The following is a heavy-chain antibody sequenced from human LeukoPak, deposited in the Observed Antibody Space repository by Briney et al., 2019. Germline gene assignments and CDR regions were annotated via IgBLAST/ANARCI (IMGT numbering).Heavy chain of an antibody. CDR2: ISYDGSNK. Sequence: PGGSLRLSCAASGFTFSSYGMHWVRQAPGKGLEWVAVISYDGSNKYYADSVKGRFTISRDNSKNTLYLQMNNLRAEDTAVYYCAKEWEGEPQAYYYYGMDVWGQGTTVTVSS. CDR1: GFTFSSYG. D-gene: IGHD1-26*01. CDR3: AKEWEGEPQAYYYYGMDV. J-gene: IGHJ6*02. V-gene: IGHV3-30*18.